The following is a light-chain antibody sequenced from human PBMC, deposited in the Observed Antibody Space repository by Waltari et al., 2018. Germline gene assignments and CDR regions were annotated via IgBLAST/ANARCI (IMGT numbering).Light chain of an antibody. Sequence: DIQMTQSPSTLSTSVGDRVTITCRASQSIGSRLAWYQLKPGKVPKVLIYKASSLESGVPSRFSGNRSGTEFTLTITNLQPDEFATYYCQQYNTYSWTFGQGTKVEIK. CDR2: KAS. CDR3: QQYNTYSWT. J-gene: IGKJ1*01. CDR1: QSIGSR. V-gene: IGKV1-5*03.